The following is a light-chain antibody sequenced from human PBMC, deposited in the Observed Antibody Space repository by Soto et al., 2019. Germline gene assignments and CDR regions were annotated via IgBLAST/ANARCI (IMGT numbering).Light chain of an antibody. CDR2: EDN. CDR1: SGSIASNY. Sequence: QSVSESPGKTVTISCTGSSGSIASNYVQWCQQRPGSAPTTVIYEDNQRPSGVSDRFSGSIDSSSNSASLTISGLKTEDEADYYCQSYDSTNHVVFGGGTKLTVL. J-gene: IGLJ2*01. CDR3: QSYDSTNHVV. V-gene: IGLV6-57*02.